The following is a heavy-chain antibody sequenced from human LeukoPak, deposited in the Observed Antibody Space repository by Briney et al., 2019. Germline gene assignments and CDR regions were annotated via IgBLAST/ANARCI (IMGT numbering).Heavy chain of an antibody. CDR2: IYHSGST. J-gene: IGHJ4*02. V-gene: IGHV4-30-2*01. D-gene: IGHD3-10*01. Sequence: TLSLTCAVSGGSISSGGYSWSWIRQPPGKGLEWIGYIYHSGSTYYNPSLKSRVIISVDRSKNQFSLKLSSVTAADTAVYYCATYPVYGSGSYYNIHWGQGTLVTVSS. CDR3: ATYPVYGSGSYYNIH. CDR1: GGSISSGGYS.